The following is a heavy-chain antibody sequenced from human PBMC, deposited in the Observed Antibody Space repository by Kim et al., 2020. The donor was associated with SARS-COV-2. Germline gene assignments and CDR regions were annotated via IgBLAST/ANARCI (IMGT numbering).Heavy chain of an antibody. CDR1: GGSVSSGSYY. CDR3: ARERLGYCSGGSCHYGMDV. CDR2: IYYSGST. D-gene: IGHD2-15*01. J-gene: IGHJ6*02. V-gene: IGHV4-61*01. Sequence: SETLSLTCTVSGGSVSSGSYYWSWIRQPPGKGLEWIGYIYYSGSTNYNPSLKSRVTISVDTSKNQFSLKLSSVTAADTAVYYCARERLGYCSGGSCHYGMDVWGQGTTVTV.